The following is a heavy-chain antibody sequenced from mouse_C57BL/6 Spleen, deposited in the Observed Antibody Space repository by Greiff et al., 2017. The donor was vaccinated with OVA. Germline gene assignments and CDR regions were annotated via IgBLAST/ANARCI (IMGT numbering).Heavy chain of an antibody. V-gene: IGHV1-69*01. CDR1: GYTFTSYW. CDR2: IDPSDSYT. J-gene: IGHJ2*01. CDR3: ARSYYYGTPYFDY. Sequence: QVQLQQSGAELVMPGASVKLSCKASGYTFTSYWMHWVKQRPGQGLEWIGEIDPSDSYTNYNQKFKGKSTLTVDKSSSTAYMQLSSLTSEDSAVYYCARSYYYGTPYFDYWGQGTTLTVSS. D-gene: IGHD1-1*01.